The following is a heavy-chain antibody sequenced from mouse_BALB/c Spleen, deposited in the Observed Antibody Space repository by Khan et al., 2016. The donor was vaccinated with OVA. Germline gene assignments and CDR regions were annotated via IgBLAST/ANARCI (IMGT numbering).Heavy chain of an antibody. CDR1: GYTFTDFT. J-gene: IGHJ3*01. CDR2: ISTSYGDA. Sequence: QVQLQQSGAELVRPGVSVKISCKGSGYTFTDFTMLWVKQSPALSLEWIGVISTSYGDATYNQKFKDKATMTVDKSSSTAYMELARLTSEDSAIYDCTRRGVGNSFAYWGQGTLVTVSA. CDR3: TRRGVGNSFAY. V-gene: IGHV1S137*01. D-gene: IGHD1-1*01.